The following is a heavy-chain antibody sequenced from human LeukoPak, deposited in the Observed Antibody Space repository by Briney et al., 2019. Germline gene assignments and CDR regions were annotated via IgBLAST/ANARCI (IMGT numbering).Heavy chain of an antibody. CDR3: ARDSIAVVDAFDI. J-gene: IGHJ3*02. D-gene: IGHD6-19*01. CDR2: ISYDGSNK. CDR1: GFTFSSYA. Sequence: PGRSLRLSCAASGFTFSSYAMHWVRQAPGKGLEWVAVISYDGSNKYYADSVKGRFTISRDNSKNTLYLQTNSLRAEDTAVYYCARDSIAVVDAFDIWGQGTMVTVSS. V-gene: IGHV3-30-3*01.